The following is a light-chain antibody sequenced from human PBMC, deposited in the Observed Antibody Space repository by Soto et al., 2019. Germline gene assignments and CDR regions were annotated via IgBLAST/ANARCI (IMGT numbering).Light chain of an antibody. Sequence: QSAVTQPRSVSGSPGQSVTISCTGTSSDVGGYNYVSWYQQHPGKAPKLMIYDVSKRPSGVPDRFSGSKSGNTASLTISGLQPEDEADYYCCSYAGSYTLVFGGGTKLTVL. J-gene: IGLJ3*02. CDR1: SSDVGGYNY. CDR3: CSYAGSYTLV. V-gene: IGLV2-11*01. CDR2: DVS.